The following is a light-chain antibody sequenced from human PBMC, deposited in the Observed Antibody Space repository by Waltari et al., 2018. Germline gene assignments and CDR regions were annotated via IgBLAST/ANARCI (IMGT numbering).Light chain of an antibody. V-gene: IGLV3-1*01. J-gene: IGLJ2*01. Sequence: SYELTQPPSVSVSPGQTASISCPGAKLEDRYVCWYQQKPGQSPVLVLHQDSKRPSGIPERFSGFNSGNTATLTISETQAMDEADYYCQAWDRNTYVVFGGGTKLTVL. CDR1: KLEDRY. CDR3: QAWDRNTYVV. CDR2: QDS.